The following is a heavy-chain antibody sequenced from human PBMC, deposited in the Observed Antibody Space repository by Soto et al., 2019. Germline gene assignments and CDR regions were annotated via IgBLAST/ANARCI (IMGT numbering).Heavy chain of an antibody. Sequence: EVQLLESGGGLVQPGGSLRLSCAASGFTFSNYAVTWVRQTPGKGLEWVSAISGGGGSSYYADSVKGRFTISRDNSKNTLYLRMNSLRGEDTAVYYCAKGGCSGGSCYPFDYWGQGTLVTVSS. CDR1: GFTFSNYA. CDR2: ISGGGGSS. J-gene: IGHJ4*02. V-gene: IGHV3-23*01. D-gene: IGHD2-15*01. CDR3: AKGGCSGGSCYPFDY.